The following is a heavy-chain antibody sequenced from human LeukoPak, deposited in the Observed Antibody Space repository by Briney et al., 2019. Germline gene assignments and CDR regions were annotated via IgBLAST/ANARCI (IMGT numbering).Heavy chain of an antibody. V-gene: IGHV1-69*01. J-gene: IGHJ4*02. CDR1: GGTFSSYA. D-gene: IGHD4-17*01. Sequence: GASVKVSCKASGGTFSSYAISWVRQAPGQGLEWMGGIIPIFGTANYAQKFRGRVTITADESTSTAYMELSSLRSEDTAVYYCARGTDYGDPFDYWGQGTLVTVSS. CDR3: ARGTDYGDPFDY. CDR2: IIPIFGTA.